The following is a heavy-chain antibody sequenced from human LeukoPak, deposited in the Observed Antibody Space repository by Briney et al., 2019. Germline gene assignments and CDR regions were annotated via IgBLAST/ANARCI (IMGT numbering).Heavy chain of an antibody. J-gene: IGHJ2*01. D-gene: IGHD6-13*01. CDR2: IYTSGST. CDR1: GGSISSYY. V-gene: IGHV4-4*07. CDR3: ARYSSSWSGYWYFDL. Sequence: SETLSLTCTVSGGSISSYYWSWIRQPAGKGLEWIGRIYTSGSTNYNPSLKSRVTMSVDTSENQFSLKLSSVTAADTAVYYCARYSSSWSGYWYFDLWGRGTLVTVSS.